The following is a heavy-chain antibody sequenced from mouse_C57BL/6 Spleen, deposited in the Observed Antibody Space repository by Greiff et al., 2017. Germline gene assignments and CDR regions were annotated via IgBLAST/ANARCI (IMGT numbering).Heavy chain of an antibody. CDR1: GYTFTTYP. Sequence: QVQLQQSGAELVKPGASVKMSCKASGYTFTTYPIEWMKQNHGKSLEWIGSFHPYNDDTKYNEKFKGKATLTVEKSSSTVYLELSRLTSDDSAVYCCARRASYYGSEYFDVWGTGTTVTVSA. J-gene: IGHJ1*03. V-gene: IGHV1-47*01. CDR3: ARRASYYGSEYFDV. D-gene: IGHD1-1*01. CDR2: FHPYNDDT.